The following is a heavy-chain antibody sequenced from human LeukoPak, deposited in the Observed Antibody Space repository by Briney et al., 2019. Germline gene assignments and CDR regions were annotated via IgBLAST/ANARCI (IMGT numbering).Heavy chain of an antibody. Sequence: SETLSLTCTVSGGFISRGGYYWSWIPQHPGKGLEWIGYIYYSGSTYYNPSLESRVSISVDTSKNQFTLRLTSVTAADTALYYCARDRGLLVTSGNYLDPWGQGTLVTVSS. V-gene: IGHV4-31*03. J-gene: IGHJ5*02. D-gene: IGHD1-7*01. CDR2: IYYSGST. CDR1: GGFISRGGYY. CDR3: ARDRGLLVTSGNYLDP.